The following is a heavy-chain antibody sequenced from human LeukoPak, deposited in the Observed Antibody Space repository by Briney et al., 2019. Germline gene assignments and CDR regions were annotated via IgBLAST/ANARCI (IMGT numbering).Heavy chain of an antibody. CDR1: GGTFSSYA. CDR3: ARCESSSGYYHALDY. D-gene: IGHD3-22*01. CDR2: ITPIFGTA. Sequence: SVKVSCKASGGTFSSYAISWVRQAPGQGLEWMGGITPIFGTANYAQKFQGRVTITADESTSTAYMELSSLRSEDTAVYYCARCESSSGYYHALDYWGQGTLVTVSS. J-gene: IGHJ4*02. V-gene: IGHV1-69*13.